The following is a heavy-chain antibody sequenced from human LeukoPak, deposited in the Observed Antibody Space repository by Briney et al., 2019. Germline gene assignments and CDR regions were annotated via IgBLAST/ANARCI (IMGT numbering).Heavy chain of an antibody. V-gene: IGHV3-23*01. CDR1: GFTFSTYA. D-gene: IGHD6-19*01. CDR3: AREQSGTRGWYTVDY. Sequence: GGFLRLSCAASGFTFSTYAITWVRQGPGRGLEWVSAIRPDGDRTYYANSVRGRFTISRDNSKDTVYLQINGLRVEDTAVYYCAREQSGTRGWYTVDYWGQGTLVTVSS. J-gene: IGHJ4*02. CDR2: IRPDGDRT.